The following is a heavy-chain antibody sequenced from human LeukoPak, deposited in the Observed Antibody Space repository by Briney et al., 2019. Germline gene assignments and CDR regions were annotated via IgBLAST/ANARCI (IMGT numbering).Heavy chain of an antibody. J-gene: IGHJ4*02. Sequence: GGSLRLSCAASGFTFSSYGMHWVRQAPGKRLEWVAVISYDGSNKYYADSVKGRFTISRDNSKNTLYLQMNSLRAEDTAVYYCAKDYLYYYGSGSYYKPPDYWGQGTLVTVSS. D-gene: IGHD3-10*01. CDR2: ISYDGSNK. V-gene: IGHV3-30*18. CDR1: GFTFSSYG. CDR3: AKDYLYYYGSGSYYKPPDY.